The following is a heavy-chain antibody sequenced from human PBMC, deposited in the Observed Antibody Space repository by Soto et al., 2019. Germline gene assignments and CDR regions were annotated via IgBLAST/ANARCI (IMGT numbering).Heavy chain of an antibody. CDR2: VYPGDYDT. J-gene: IGHJ4*02. CDR3: ARAHYYYDSSGYFHY. D-gene: IGHD3-22*01. Sequence: LGDSLKISCKGSGYHFPSSWIGRVRQVPGKGLEWVGSVYPGDYDTKYSPSFQGHVTISADRSTKTAYLQWSSLKASDTGIYYCARAHYYYDSSGYFHYWGQGSLVTVSS. V-gene: IGHV5-51*01. CDR1: GYHFPSSW.